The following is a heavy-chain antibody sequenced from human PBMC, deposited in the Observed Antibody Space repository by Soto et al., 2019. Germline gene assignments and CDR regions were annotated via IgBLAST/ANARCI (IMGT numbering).Heavy chain of an antibody. D-gene: IGHD3-10*01. CDR1: GGSVSSYL. CDR3: AFGDSLGTLDY. Sequence: PSETLSLTCSVSGGSVSSYLWSWIRQSPGKGLEWIGYIYNSGSTKYNPSLKSRVSMSVDKSKNQFSLRLNAVTAADTAVYYCAFGDSLGTLDYWGQGTLVTVSS. J-gene: IGHJ4*02. CDR2: IYNSGST. V-gene: IGHV4-59*02.